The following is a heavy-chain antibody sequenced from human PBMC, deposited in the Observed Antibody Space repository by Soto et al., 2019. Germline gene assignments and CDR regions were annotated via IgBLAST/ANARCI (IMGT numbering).Heavy chain of an antibody. V-gene: IGHV4-30-4*01. J-gene: IGHJ5*02. Sequence: PSETLSLTCTVSGGSISSGDYYWSWIRQPPGKGLEWIGYIYYSGSTYYNPSLKSRVTISVDTSKNQFSLKLSSVTAADTAVYYCARAGSSGYYLSWFDPWGQGTLVTVSP. CDR3: ARAGSSGYYLSWFDP. CDR1: GGSISSGDYY. CDR2: IYYSGST. D-gene: IGHD3-22*01.